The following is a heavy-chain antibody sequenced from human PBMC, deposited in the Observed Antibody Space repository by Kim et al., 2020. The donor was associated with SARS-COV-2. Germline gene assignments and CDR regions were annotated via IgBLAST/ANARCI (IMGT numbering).Heavy chain of an antibody. J-gene: IGHJ6*02. Sequence: YSADTVKGRFTISDDNSRNPLYMPWNTLRAEDTAVYYCARDTRDYYGMDVWGQGTTVTVSS. CDR3: ARDTRDYYGMDV. V-gene: IGHV3-33*01.